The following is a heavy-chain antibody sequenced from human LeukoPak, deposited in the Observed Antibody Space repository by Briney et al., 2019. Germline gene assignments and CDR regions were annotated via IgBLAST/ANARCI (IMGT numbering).Heavy chain of an antibody. Sequence: PSETLSLTCIVSGYSIISDYFWGWIRQPPGKGLEWIGYIYYSGSTNYNPSLKSRVTISVDTSKNQFSLKLSSVTAADTAVYYCARDRPDYYYGSGSYDYWGQGTLVTVSS. CDR1: GYSIISDYF. J-gene: IGHJ4*02. V-gene: IGHV4-61*01. CDR3: ARDRPDYYYGSGSYDY. CDR2: IYYSGST. D-gene: IGHD3-10*01.